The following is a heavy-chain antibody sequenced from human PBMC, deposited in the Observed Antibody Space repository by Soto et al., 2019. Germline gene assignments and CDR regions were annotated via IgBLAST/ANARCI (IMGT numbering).Heavy chain of an antibody. CDR2: VYYTGIT. CDR3: ARGRTVRNYADDSSDYFYFFDY. V-gene: IGHV4-59*01. CDR1: GDSISTFY. J-gene: IGHJ4*02. Sequence: PSETLSLTCTVSGDSISTFYWGWMRQSPGKELEWIGYVYYTGITNYNPSLKSRVTISVDRSKNQFSLKLTSANAADTAVYYCARGRTVRNYADDSSDYFYFFDYWGQGPQVTVSS. D-gene: IGHD3-22*01.